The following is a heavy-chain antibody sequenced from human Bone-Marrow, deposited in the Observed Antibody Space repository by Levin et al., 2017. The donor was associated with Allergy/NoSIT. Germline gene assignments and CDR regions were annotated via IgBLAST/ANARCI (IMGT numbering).Heavy chain of an antibody. D-gene: IGHD4-11*01. CDR2: IDHYGTT. CDR1: GGSFSRYY. Sequence: SQTLSLTCAVQGGSFSRYYWAWIRQFPNKGLEWIGEIDHYGTTNYNPALMSRVTMSVDTSKKQFSLRLDSLTAADTGVYFCARGGESTVTQPGDSWGQGTQVTVSS. CDR3: ARGGESTVTQPGDS. J-gene: IGHJ4*02. V-gene: IGHV4-34*01.